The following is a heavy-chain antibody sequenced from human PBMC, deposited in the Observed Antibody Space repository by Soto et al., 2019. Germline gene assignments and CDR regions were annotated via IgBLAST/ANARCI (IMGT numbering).Heavy chain of an antibody. CDR1: GYTFTSYY. Sequence: SCKASGYTFTSYYMNWVRQAPGKGLEWVSVISGSGGDSYYADSVKGRFTISRDNSRNTLSLQMNSLRVEDTAVYYCARGGRYDGSSVCDYWGQGTLVTVSS. D-gene: IGHD3-10*01. CDR3: ARGGRYDGSSVCDY. CDR2: ISGSGGDS. J-gene: IGHJ4*02. V-gene: IGHV3-23*01.